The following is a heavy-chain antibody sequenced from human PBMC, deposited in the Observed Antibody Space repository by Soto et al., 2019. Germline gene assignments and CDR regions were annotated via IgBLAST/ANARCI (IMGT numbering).Heavy chain of an antibody. CDR2: ISGSGGST. Sequence: GGSLRLSCAASGFTFSSYAMSWVRQAPGKGLEWVSAISGSGGSTYYADSVKGRFTISRDNSKNTLYLQMNSLRAEDTAVYYCAVEGSYGTYYYYGMDVWGQGTTVTVSS. CDR1: GFTFSSYA. J-gene: IGHJ6*02. V-gene: IGHV3-23*01. CDR3: AVEGSYGTYYYYGMDV. D-gene: IGHD1-26*01.